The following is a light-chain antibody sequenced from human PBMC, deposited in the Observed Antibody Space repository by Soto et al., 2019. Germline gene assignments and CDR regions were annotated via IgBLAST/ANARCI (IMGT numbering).Light chain of an antibody. J-gene: IGLJ2*01. V-gene: IGLV2-14*01. CDR2: DVT. CDR3: SSYTSSSTLV. CDR1: SSDVGTYNY. Sequence: QSALTQPASVSGSPGQSITISCTGTSSDVGTYNYVSWYQQHPGEAPKLMIYDVTSRPSGVSNRFSGSKSGNTASLTISGLQAEDEAEYYCSSYTSSSTLVFGGGTQLTVL.